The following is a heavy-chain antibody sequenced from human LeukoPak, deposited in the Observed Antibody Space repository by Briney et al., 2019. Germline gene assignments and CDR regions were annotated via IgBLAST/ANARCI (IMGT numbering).Heavy chain of an antibody. Sequence: GGSLRLSCAASGFTFSTHAMHWVRQAPGKGLEWVAVISNDGRNKYHADPVKGRFAISRDNSKNTLFLQMNSLRAEDTAVYYCARDGCSGGSCYSIGMDVWGQGTTVTVSS. CDR1: GFTFSTHA. J-gene: IGHJ6*02. CDR2: ISNDGRNK. CDR3: ARDGCSGGSCYSIGMDV. D-gene: IGHD2-15*01. V-gene: IGHV3-30*09.